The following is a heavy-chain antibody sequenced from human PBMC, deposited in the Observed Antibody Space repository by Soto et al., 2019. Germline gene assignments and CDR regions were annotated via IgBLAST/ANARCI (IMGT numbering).Heavy chain of an antibody. CDR1: GYSFTSYR. V-gene: IGHV5-51*01. CDR3: ARQETDYGDYGYYYYGMDV. CDR2: IYPGDSDT. Sequence: GESLKISCKGSGYSFTSYRIGWVRQMPGKGLEWMGIIYPGDSDTRYSPSFQGQVTISADKSISTAYLQWSSLKASDTAMYYCARQETDYGDYGYYYYGMDVWGQGTTVTVSS. D-gene: IGHD4-17*01. J-gene: IGHJ6*02.